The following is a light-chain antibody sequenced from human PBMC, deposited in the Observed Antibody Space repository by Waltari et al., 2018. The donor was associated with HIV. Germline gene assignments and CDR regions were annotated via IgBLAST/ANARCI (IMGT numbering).Light chain of an antibody. V-gene: IGLV3-1*01. CDR3: QACDGGTIV. CDR1: KLGQKF. Sequence: SYELTQPPSVSVSSGQTASLPCSGVKLGQKFVSWYQQRSGQAPRLVLYQDNHRPSGILQRFSGSTSENTATLTINATHPLDAAEYSCQACDGGTIVFGGGTKLNGL. CDR2: QDN. J-gene: IGLJ3*02.